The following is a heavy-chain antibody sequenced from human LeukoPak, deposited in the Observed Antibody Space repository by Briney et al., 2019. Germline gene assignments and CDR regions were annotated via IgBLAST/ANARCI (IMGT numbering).Heavy chain of an antibody. CDR2: IIPILGIA. CDR1: GGTFSSYA. D-gene: IGHD3-22*01. Sequence: ALVKVSCKASGGTFSSYAISWVRQAPGQGLEWMGRIIPILGIANYAQKFQGRVTITADKSTSTAYMELSSLRSEDTAVYYCAREVPKYYYDSSGYYPLDYWGQGTLVTVSS. CDR3: AREVPKYYYDSSGYYPLDY. J-gene: IGHJ4*02. V-gene: IGHV1-69*04.